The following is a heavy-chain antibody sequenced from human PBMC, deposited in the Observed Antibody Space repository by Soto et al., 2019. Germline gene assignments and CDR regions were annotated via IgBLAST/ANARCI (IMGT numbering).Heavy chain of an antibody. J-gene: IGHJ4*02. D-gene: IGHD3-22*01. CDR1: GYTFTSYD. Sequence: QVQLVQSGAEVKKPGASVKVSCKASGYTFTSYDINWVRQATGQGLEWMGWMNPNSGNTGYAQKFQGRVTMTRNTSISTAYMELSSLRSEDTAVYYCARHRKDYYESEAYFDYWGQGTLVTVSS. CDR3: ARHRKDYYESEAYFDY. CDR2: MNPNSGNT. V-gene: IGHV1-8*01.